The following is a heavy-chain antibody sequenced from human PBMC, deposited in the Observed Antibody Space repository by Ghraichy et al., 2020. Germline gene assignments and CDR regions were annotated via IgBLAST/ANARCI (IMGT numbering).Heavy chain of an antibody. V-gene: IGHV3-48*02. CDR1: GFTFSSYS. D-gene: IGHD2-8*01. CDR3: ARDDCINGVCSPYFDY. CDR2: ISSSSSTI. J-gene: IGHJ4*02. Sequence: GSLRLSCASSGFTFSSYSMNWVLQAPGKGLEWVSYISSSSSTIYYADSVKGRFTISRDNAKNSLYLHMNSLRDEDTAVYYCARDDCINGVCSPYFDYWGKGSLVTVSS.